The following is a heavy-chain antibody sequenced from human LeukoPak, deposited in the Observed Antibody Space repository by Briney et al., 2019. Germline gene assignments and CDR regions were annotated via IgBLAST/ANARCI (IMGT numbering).Heavy chain of an antibody. J-gene: IGHJ4*02. CDR3: AREVRTRIDY. V-gene: IGHV4-59*01. CDR2: IYYSGST. Sequence: SETLSLTCTVSGGSISSYYWSWIRQPPGKGLEWIGYIYYSGSTNYNPSLKSRVTISVDTSKNQFSLKLSSVTAADTAVYYCAREVRTRIDYWGQETLVTVSS. CDR1: GGSISSYY. D-gene: IGHD2-15*01.